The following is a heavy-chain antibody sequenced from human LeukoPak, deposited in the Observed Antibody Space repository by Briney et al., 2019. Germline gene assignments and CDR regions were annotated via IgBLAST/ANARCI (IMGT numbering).Heavy chain of an antibody. CDR1: GFTFSSYG. D-gene: IGHD2-21*02. V-gene: IGHV3-30*19. CDR2: ISYDGSNK. CDR3: ALAGGDGEMDV. J-gene: IGHJ6*02. Sequence: GGSLRLSCAASGFTFSSYGMHWVRQARGKGLEWVAVISYDGSNKYYADSVKGRFTISRDNSKNTLYLQMNSLRAEDTAVYYCALAGGDGEMDVWGQGTTVTVSS.